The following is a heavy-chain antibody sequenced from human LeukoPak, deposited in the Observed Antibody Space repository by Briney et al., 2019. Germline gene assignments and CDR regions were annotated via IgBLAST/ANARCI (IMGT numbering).Heavy chain of an antibody. Sequence: GGSLRLSCAASGFTFNSYAMYWVRQAPGKGLEWVSGIFGSGGSAHYADSVKGRFTISRDNTKNTVYLQMDSLRVEDTAVYYCGKTTTGYSSGRYPGWPVDYWGQGTLVTVSS. CDR1: GFTFNSYA. CDR3: GKTTTGYSSGRYPGWPVDY. J-gene: IGHJ4*02. V-gene: IGHV3-23*01. D-gene: IGHD6-19*01. CDR2: IFGSGGSA.